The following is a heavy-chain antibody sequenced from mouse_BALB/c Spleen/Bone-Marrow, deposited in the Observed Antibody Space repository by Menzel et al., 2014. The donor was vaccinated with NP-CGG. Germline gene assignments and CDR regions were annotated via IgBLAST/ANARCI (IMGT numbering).Heavy chain of an antibody. V-gene: IGHV1-7*01. CDR1: GYTFTSYW. CDR3: ARNYDYDGGYCAMDY. Sequence: QVQLQQSGTELAKPGASVKMSCKASGYTFTSYWIHWIKQRPGQGLEWIGYINPITGYTEYNRKFKDKATLTADKSSSTAYIQLSSLTSDDSAVYYCARNYDYDGGYCAMDYWGQGTSVTVSS. CDR2: INPITGYT. D-gene: IGHD2-4*01. J-gene: IGHJ4*01.